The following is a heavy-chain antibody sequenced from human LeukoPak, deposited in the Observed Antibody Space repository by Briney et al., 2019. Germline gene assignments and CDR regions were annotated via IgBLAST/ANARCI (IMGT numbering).Heavy chain of an antibody. CDR1: GDSISIYY. Sequence: SETLSLICSVSGDSISIYYWGWVRQPPGKGLEWIGSIYHSGSTYYNPSLKSRVTISVDTSKNQFSLKLTSVTAADTAVYYCARAIEVGAMTPFDYWGQGTLVTVSS. CDR2: IYHSGST. J-gene: IGHJ4*02. V-gene: IGHV4-38-2*02. CDR3: ARAIEVGAMTPFDY. D-gene: IGHD1-26*01.